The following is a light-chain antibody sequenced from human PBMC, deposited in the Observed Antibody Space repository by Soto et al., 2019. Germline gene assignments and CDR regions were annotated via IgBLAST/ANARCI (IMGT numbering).Light chain of an antibody. CDR1: SSNVGGYNY. CDR2: DVT. CDR3: CSYAGTYIHYV. V-gene: IGLV2-11*01. J-gene: IGLJ1*01. Sequence: QSALTQPRSESGSPGQSVTISCTGTSSNVGGYNYVSWYQQHPGKAPKLMISDVTNRPSGVPDRFSGSKSGNTASLTISGLQPEDEADYYCCSYAGTYIHYVFGSGNKLTVL.